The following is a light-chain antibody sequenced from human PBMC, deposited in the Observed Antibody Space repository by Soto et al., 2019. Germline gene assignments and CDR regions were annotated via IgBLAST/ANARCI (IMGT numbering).Light chain of an antibody. J-gene: IGLJ7*01. CDR2: DVS. V-gene: IGLV2-14*01. CDR3: NSYTSSSTAV. Sequence: QSVLTQPASVSGSPGQSITISCTGTSSDVGGYNYVSWYQQHPGKAPKLMIYDVSKRPSGVSNRSSGSKSGNTASLTISGLQAEDEADYYCNSYTSSSTAVFGGGTQLTVL. CDR1: SSDVGGYNY.